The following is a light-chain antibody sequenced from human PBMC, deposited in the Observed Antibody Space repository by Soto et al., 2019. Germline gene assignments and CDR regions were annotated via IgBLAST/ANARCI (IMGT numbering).Light chain of an antibody. V-gene: IGKV3-11*01. J-gene: IGKJ3*01. CDR1: QSVSSY. CDR2: DAS. CDR3: QQRSNWST. Sequence: EIVLTQSPATLSLSPGERATLSCRASQSVSSYLAWYQQKPGQAPRLLIYDASNRATGIPARFSGSGSGTDFTLTISGLEPEDFAVYYCQQRSNWSTFGPGTKVDIK.